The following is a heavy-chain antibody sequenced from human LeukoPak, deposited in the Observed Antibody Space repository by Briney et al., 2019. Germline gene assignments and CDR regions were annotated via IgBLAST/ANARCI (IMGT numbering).Heavy chain of an antibody. J-gene: IGHJ6*02. CDR1: GGSISSGGYY. Sequence: PSETLSLTCTVSGGSISSGGYYWSWIRQHPGKGLEWIGYIYYSGTTYYNPSLKSRVTISVDTSKNQFSLKLTSVTAADTAVYYCARDPLFASDWAHDGMDVWGQGTTVTVSS. CDR3: ARDPLFASDWAHDGMDV. V-gene: IGHV4-31*03. CDR2: IYYSGTT. D-gene: IGHD6-19*01.